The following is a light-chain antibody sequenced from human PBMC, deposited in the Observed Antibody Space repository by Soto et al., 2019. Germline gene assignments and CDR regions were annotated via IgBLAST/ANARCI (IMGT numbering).Light chain of an antibody. V-gene: IGKV1-39*01. CDR2: AAS. CDR1: QSISRS. CDR3: QQSFTTLFT. J-gene: IGKJ3*01. Sequence: DIQMTQSPSSLSASLGDSVTITCRASQSISRSLNWYQQLPGKAPRLLLSAASTLQRGVPSRFSGGGSGTDFTLPINSLQPEDSATYYCQQSFTTLFTFGPGTKVDVK.